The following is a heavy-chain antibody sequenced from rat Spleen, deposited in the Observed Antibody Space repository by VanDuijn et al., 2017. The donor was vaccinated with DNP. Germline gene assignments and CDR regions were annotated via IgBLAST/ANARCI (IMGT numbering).Heavy chain of an antibody. V-gene: IGHV5-31*01. D-gene: IGHD4-3*01. Sequence: EVQLVESGGGPVQPGRSLKLSCVASGFTFNKYWMTWIRQAPGKGLEWVASISGGGGNTYYQGSVKGRFTISRDNAESTLYLQMNSLRSEDTATYYCTRENNSPLAYWGQGTLVTVSS. CDR1: GFTFNKYW. CDR3: TRENNSPLAY. CDR2: ISGGGGNT. J-gene: IGHJ3*01.